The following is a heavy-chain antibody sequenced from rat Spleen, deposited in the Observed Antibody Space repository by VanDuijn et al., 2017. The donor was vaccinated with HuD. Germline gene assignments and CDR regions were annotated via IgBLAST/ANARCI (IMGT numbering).Heavy chain of an antibody. CDR3: TTESGYYSGYWYFDF. J-gene: IGHJ1*01. D-gene: IGHD1-1*01. CDR2: ISPSGGTS. CDR1: GFTFSNYG. Sequence: EVQLVESGGGLVQPGRSLKLSCAASGFTFSNYGMHWIRQAPTKGLEWVASISPSGGTSYYGYSVKGRFTISRDNAKSTLYLQMDSLRSEDTATYYCTTESGYYSGYWYFDFWGPGTMVTVSS. V-gene: IGHV5-19*01.